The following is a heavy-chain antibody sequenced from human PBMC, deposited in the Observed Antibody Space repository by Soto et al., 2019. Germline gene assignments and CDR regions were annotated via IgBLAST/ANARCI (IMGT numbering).Heavy chain of an antibody. D-gene: IGHD3-16*01. J-gene: IGHJ5*02. CDR1: GGTFSSYA. V-gene: IGHV1-69*06. CDR2: IIPIFGTA. CDR3: ARGMMATKYNWFDP. Sequence: ASVKVSCKASGGTFSSYAISWVRQAPGQGLEWMGGIIPIFGTANYAQKFQGRVTITADKSTSTAYMELSSLTSDDAAVYYCARGMMATKYNWFDPWGQGTQVAVSS.